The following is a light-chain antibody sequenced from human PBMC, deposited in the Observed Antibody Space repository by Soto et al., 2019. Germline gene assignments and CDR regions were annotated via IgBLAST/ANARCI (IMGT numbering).Light chain of an antibody. J-gene: IGLJ2*01. CDR3: SSYTGTNNRVV. CDR2: GVN. Sequence: QSALTQPPSASGSPGQSVTISCTGTSSDVGVYNYVSWYQQHPGKAPKLMIYGVNKRPSGVPDRFSGSKSGNTASLTVSGLQTEDEADYYCSSYTGTNNRVVFGGGTKLTVL. V-gene: IGLV2-8*01. CDR1: SSDVGVYNY.